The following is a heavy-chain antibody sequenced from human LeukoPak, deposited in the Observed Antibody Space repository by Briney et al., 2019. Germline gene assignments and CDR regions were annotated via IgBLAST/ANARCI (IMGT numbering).Heavy chain of an antibody. D-gene: IGHD2-21*01. CDR3: TRVVLIWRRGYFDY. CDR2: IRSKAYGGTT. V-gene: IGHV3-49*04. J-gene: IGHJ4*02. Sequence: GRSLRLSCTASGFTFGDYAMSWVRQAPGKGLEWVGFIRSKAYGGTTEYAASVKGRFTISRDDSKSIAYLQMNSLKTEDTAVYYCTRVVLIWRRGYFDYWGQGTLVTVSS. CDR1: GFTFGDYA.